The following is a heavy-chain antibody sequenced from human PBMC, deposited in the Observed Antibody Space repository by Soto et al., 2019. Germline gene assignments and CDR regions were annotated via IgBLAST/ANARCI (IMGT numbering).Heavy chain of an antibody. CDR3: ARALPLGDLFLFFDI. D-gene: IGHD3-16*01. Sequence: QVQLVQSGAEVKKPGSSVNVSCKASGGTFSKYAITWVRQAPGQGLEWMGGSIPIYGTTNVAQKIQGRVTIRADESTSTAYMELSSLRSDDTAVYYCARALPLGDLFLFFDIWGQGTMVTVSS. CDR1: GGTFSKYA. V-gene: IGHV1-69*01. J-gene: IGHJ3*02. CDR2: SIPIYGTT.